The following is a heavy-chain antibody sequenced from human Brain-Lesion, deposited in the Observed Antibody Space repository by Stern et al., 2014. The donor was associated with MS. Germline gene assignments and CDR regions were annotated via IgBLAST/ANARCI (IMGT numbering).Heavy chain of an antibody. J-gene: IGHJ4*02. Sequence: VQLVESGAEVKKPGASVKVSCKVSGYTLTDLSMHWVRQAPRKGLEWMGGFGPEDVETIYAQKFQGRVTMTEDTSTDTAYMELSSLRSEDTAVYYCATLSPGAGGNYYRHFDYWGQGTLVTVSS. CDR3: ATLSPGAGGNYYRHFDY. D-gene: IGHD1-26*01. CDR2: FGPEDVET. CDR1: GYTLTDLS. V-gene: IGHV1-24*01.